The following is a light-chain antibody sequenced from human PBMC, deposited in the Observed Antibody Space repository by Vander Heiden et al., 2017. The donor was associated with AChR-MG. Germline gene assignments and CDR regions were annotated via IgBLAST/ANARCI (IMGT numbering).Light chain of an antibody. Sequence: SYVLTPPPSVSVAPGKTARITCGGNNIGSKSVHWYQQKPGQAPVAVIYHDSDRPSGIPERFSGSNSGNTATLTISRVEAGDEADYYCQVWDTSTDHPVFGGGTKLTVL. J-gene: IGLJ2*01. CDR3: QVWDTSTDHPV. CDR1: NIGSKS. CDR2: HDS. V-gene: IGLV3-21*04.